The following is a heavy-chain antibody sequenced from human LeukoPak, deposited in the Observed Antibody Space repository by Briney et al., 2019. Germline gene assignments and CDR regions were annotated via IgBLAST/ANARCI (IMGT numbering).Heavy chain of an antibody. V-gene: IGHV1-2*04. D-gene: IGHD6-13*01. CDR3: ARSRGIAAAGTTYDY. Sequence: ASVKVSCTASGYTFTGYYMHWVRQAPGQGLEWMGWINPNSGGTNYAQKFQGWVTMTRDTSISTAYMELSRLRSDDTAVYYCARSRGIAAAGTTYDYWGQGTLVTVSS. J-gene: IGHJ4*02. CDR2: INPNSGGT. CDR1: GYTFTGYY.